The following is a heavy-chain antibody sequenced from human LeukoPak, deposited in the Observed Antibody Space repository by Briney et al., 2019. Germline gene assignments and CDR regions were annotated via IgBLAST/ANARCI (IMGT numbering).Heavy chain of an antibody. V-gene: IGHV1-3*01. CDR1: GFNFITYT. D-gene: IGHD6-19*01. Sequence: ASVKVSCKTSGFNFITYTMHWVRQAPGQRLEWMGWINAANGNTQYSQKFQGRVTITRDTPASTAYMELSSLRSEDTAVYYCARGAPIRVAVAATFDPWGQGTLVTVPS. CDR2: INAANGNT. CDR3: ARGAPIRVAVAATFDP. J-gene: IGHJ5*02.